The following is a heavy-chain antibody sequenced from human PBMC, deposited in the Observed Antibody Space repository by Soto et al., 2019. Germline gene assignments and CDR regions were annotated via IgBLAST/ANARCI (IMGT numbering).Heavy chain of an antibody. J-gene: IGHJ4*02. CDR1: GLIFSNYK. V-gene: IGHV3-74*01. CDR2: INTDGSII. CDR3: ARDTDGLHY. Sequence: GGSLRLSCAASGLIFSNYKMHWVRQAPGKGLVWVSRINTDGSIIDYADPVKGRFTVSRDNAKNTLYLQMNILRADDTAVYYCARDTDGLHYWGQGTLVTVSS.